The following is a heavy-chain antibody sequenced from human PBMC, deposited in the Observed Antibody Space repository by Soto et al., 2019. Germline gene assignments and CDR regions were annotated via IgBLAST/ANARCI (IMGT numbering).Heavy chain of an antibody. CDR2: TNEDGSTI. V-gene: IGHV3-74*01. CDR1: GFTFSSYW. Sequence: EVQLVESGGGLVQPGGSLRLSCAASGFTFSSYWMHWVRQAPGKGLVWVSRTNEDGSTINYADSVKGRFTISRDNAKNTLYLERNSRRAEDTAVYYCTRDMGGGGGYWGPGTLVTVSS. J-gene: IGHJ4*02. CDR3: TRDMGGGGGY. D-gene: IGHD3-16*01.